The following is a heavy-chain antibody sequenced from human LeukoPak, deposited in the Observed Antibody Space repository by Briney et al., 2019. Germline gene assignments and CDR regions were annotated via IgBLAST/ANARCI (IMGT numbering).Heavy chain of an antibody. J-gene: IGHJ4*02. CDR2: IKQDGSEK. CDR1: GFTFSSYW. Sequence: PGGSLRLSCAASGFTFSSYWMSWVRQAPGKGLEWVANIKQDGSEKYYVDSVKGRFTISRDNSKNTLYLQMNSLRAEDTAVYYCAKDSAGDPDYWGQGTLVTVSS. D-gene: IGHD7-27*01. CDR3: AKDSAGDPDY. V-gene: IGHV3-7*01.